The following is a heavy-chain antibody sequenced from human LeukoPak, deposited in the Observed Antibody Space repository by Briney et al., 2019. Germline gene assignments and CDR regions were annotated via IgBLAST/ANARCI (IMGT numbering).Heavy chain of an antibody. D-gene: IGHD3-22*01. V-gene: IGHV3-53*01. CDR3: ASARESCIGSTCYEYFHH. J-gene: IGHJ1*01. Sequence: GGSLRLSCAASGFTVTTKTMAWVRQAPGRGLEWVSVFYSPGSTYYADSVHGRFTISRDTSLNALFLQMNSLRVEDTAVYYCASARESCIGSTCYEYFHHWGQGT. CDR2: FYSPGST. CDR1: GFTVTTKT.